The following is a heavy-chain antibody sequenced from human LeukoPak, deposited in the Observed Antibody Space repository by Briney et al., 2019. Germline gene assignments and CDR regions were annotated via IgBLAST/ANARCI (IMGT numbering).Heavy chain of an antibody. J-gene: IGHJ6*04. V-gene: IGHV3-48*03. CDR2: ISSSGSTI. CDR1: GFTFSSYE. CDR3: AELGITMIGGV. Sequence: GGSLRLYCAASGFTFSSYEMNWVRQAPGKGLEWVSYISSSGSTIYYADSVKGRFTISRDNAKNSLYLQMNSLRAEDTAVYYCAELGITMIGGVWGKGTTVTISS. D-gene: IGHD3-10*02.